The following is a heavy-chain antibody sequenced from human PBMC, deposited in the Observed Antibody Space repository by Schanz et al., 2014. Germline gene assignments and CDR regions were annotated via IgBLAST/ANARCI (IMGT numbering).Heavy chain of an antibody. D-gene: IGHD2-8*01. CDR3: ASGGYCTNGVCNGGRNWFDP. Sequence: EVQLLESGGALEQPGGSLRLSCAASGITFSDYAMSWVRQAPGKGLEWVSTIASGGSHTFYADSVTGRFTISGDNSKNTLYLQINSLRAEDTAVYYCASGGYCTNGVCNGGRNWFDPWGQGTLVTVSS. J-gene: IGHJ5*02. CDR2: IASGGSHT. CDR1: GITFSDYA. V-gene: IGHV3-23*01.